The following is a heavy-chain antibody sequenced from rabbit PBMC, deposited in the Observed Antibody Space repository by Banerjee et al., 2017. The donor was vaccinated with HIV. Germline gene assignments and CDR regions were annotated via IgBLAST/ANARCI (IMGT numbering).Heavy chain of an antibody. V-gene: IGHV1S45*01. Sequence: QEQLVESGGGLVQPEGSLTLTCTASGFSFSSRYYMCWVRQAPGKGLEWIGCIYTGSGSTYYASWAKGRFTISKTSSTTVTLQLNSLTAADTATYFCAREIPADIYAYTTGASLWGPGTLVTVS. CDR3: AREIPADIYAYTTGASL. CDR2: IYTGSGST. J-gene: IGHJ6*01. CDR1: GFSFSSRYY. D-gene: IGHD6-1*01.